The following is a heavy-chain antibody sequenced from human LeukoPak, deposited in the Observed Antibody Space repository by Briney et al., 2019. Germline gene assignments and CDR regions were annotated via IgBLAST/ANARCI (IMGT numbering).Heavy chain of an antibody. V-gene: IGHV4-4*02. Sequence: SETLSLTCAVSGGSISSSNWWSWVRQPPGKGLEWIGEIYHSGSTNYNPSLKSRVTISVDKSKNQFSLKLSSVTAADTAVYYCARDSVSSSSHFDYWGQGTLVTVSS. CDR1: GGSISSSNW. D-gene: IGHD6-6*01. CDR2: IYHSGST. J-gene: IGHJ4*02. CDR3: ARDSVSSSSHFDY.